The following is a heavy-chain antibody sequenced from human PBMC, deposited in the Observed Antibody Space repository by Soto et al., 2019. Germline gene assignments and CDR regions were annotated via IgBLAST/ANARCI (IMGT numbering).Heavy chain of an antibody. V-gene: IGHV1-24*01. CDR1: GYTLTELS. Sequence: ASVKVSCKVSGYTLTELSMHWVRQAPGKGLEWMGGFDPEDGETIYAQKFQGRVTMTEDTSTDTAYMELSSLRSEDTAVFYCAPSLGATIFFLRFDYWGQGTRVTVSP. CDR3: APSLGATIFFLRFDY. D-gene: IGHD3-3*01. CDR2: FDPEDGET. J-gene: IGHJ4*02.